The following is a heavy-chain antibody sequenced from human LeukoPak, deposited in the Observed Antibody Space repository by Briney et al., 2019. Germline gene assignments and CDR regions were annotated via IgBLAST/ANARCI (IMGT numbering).Heavy chain of an antibody. J-gene: IGHJ3*02. CDR1: GGSISSNY. D-gene: IGHD2-15*01. Sequence: KTSETFSLTCSVSGGSISSNYWSWIRPPPGKGLEWIGYIYYGGRTNYNPSLNSRATISVDTTNNPFCLKLRSVTAADTAVYYWARGGGYCSSGSCYPDLFDIWGQGTMVTVSS. CDR3: ARGGGYCSSGSCYPDLFDI. CDR2: IYYGGRT. V-gene: IGHV4-59*01.